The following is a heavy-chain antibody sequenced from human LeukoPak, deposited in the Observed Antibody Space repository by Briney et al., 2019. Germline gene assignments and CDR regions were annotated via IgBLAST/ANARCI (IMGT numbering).Heavy chain of an antibody. J-gene: IGHJ5*02. D-gene: IGHD6-13*01. CDR3: ARGCPQAAAGSGWFDP. CDR2: INHSGST. V-gene: IGHV4-34*01. Sequence: TSETLSLTCAVYGGSFSGYYWSWIRQPPGKGLEWIGEINHSGSTNYNPSLKSRVTISVDTSKNQFSLKLSSVTAADTAVYYCARGCPQAAAGSGWFDPWRQGTLVTVSS. CDR1: GGSFSGYY.